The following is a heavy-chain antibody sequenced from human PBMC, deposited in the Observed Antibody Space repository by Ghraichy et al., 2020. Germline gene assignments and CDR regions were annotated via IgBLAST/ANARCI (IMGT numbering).Heavy chain of an antibody. CDR1: GFTVSSNY. V-gene: IGHV3-53*01. CDR3: ARDRVVGDQKVGINF. D-gene: IGHD1-26*01. Sequence: GGSLRLSCAASGFTVSSNYMSWVRQAPGKGLEWVSIIYSGGSTYYADSVKGRFTISRDNSENTQYLQMNSLRAEDTAVYYCARDRVVGDQKVGINFWGQGTLVTVSS. J-gene: IGHJ4*02. CDR2: IYSGGST.